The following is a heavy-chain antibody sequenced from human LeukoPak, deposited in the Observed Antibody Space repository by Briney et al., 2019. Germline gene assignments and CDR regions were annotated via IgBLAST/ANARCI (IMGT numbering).Heavy chain of an antibody. J-gene: IGHJ3*02. D-gene: IGHD2-2*01. CDR2: ISWNSGSI. CDR1: GFTFDDYA. Sequence: PGGSLRLSCAASGFTFDDYAMHWVRQAPGRGLEWVSGISWNSGSIGYADSVKGRFTISRDNAKNSLYLQMNSLRAEDTALYYCAKDRGSCGSTSCYHNDAFDIWGQGTMVTVSS. CDR3: AKDRGSCGSTSCYHNDAFDI. V-gene: IGHV3-9*01.